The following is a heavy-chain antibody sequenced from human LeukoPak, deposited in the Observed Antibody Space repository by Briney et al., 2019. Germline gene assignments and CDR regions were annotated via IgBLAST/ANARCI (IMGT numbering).Heavy chain of an antibody. Sequence: PGRSLRLSCAASGFTFSSYAMHWVRQAPGKGLEWVAVISYDGSNKYYADSVKGRFTISRDNAKNSLYLQMNSLRAEDTAVYYCASNFRTGLDPWGQGTLVTVSS. V-gene: IGHV3-30*07. CDR2: ISYDGSNK. D-gene: IGHD1-14*01. J-gene: IGHJ5*02. CDR3: ASNFRTGLDP. CDR1: GFTFSSYA.